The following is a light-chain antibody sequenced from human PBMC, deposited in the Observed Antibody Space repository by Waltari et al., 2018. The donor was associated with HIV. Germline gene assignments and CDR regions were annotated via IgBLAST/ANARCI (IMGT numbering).Light chain of an antibody. Sequence: DFQMTQSPATLSASVGDRVTITCRASQSISCWLAWYQQKPGKAPKVLIYKASSLGSGVPSRFSGSGSGTEFTLTISSLQPADFATYYCQQYDSYPLTFGGGTKVEIK. CDR3: QQYDSYPLT. CDR2: KAS. V-gene: IGKV1-5*03. J-gene: IGKJ4*01. CDR1: QSISCW.